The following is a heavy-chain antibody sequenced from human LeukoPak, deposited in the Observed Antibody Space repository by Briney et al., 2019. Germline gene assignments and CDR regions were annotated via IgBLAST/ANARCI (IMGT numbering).Heavy chain of an antibody. Sequence: ASVKVSCKASGYTFTSYDINWVRQATGRGLEWMGCMNPNSGNTGYAQKFQGRVTITRNTSISTAYMELSSLRSEDTAVYYCARVNYFWSCYSGSNWYDPWGQGTLVTVSS. D-gene: IGHD3-3*01. CDR3: ARVNYFWSCYSGSNWYDP. CDR2: MNPNSGNT. CDR1: GYTFTSYD. V-gene: IGHV1-8*03. J-gene: IGHJ5*02.